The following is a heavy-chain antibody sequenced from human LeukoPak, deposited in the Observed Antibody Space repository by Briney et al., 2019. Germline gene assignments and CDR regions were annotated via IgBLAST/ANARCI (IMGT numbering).Heavy chain of an antibody. CDR3: ARGRLAAGPRGLDFQH. J-gene: IGHJ1*01. D-gene: IGHD6-6*01. Sequence: ASVKVSCKASGYTFTSYDIGWVRQAPGQGLEWMGWISSYNGNTNYAQKLQGRVTMTTDTSTSTAYMELRSLRSDDTAVYYCARGRLAAGPRGLDFQHWGQGTLVTVSS. CDR2: ISSYNGNT. CDR1: GYTFTSYD. V-gene: IGHV1-18*01.